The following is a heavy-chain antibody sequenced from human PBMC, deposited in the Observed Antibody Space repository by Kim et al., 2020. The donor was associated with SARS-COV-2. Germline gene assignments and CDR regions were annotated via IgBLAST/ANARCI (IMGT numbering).Heavy chain of an antibody. Sequence: GGSLRLSCAASGLTFSSHWMSWVRQAPGKGLEWVANIKQDGSEKYYVDSVKGRFTISRDNAKNSLYLQMNSLRAEDTAVYYCARELGSHDPPYRLEQNYYYYGMDVWGQGTTVTVSS. CDR3: ARELGSHDPPYRLEQNYYYYGMDV. CDR2: IKQDGSEK. D-gene: IGHD2-2*01. J-gene: IGHJ6*02. CDR1: GLTFSSHW. V-gene: IGHV3-7*03.